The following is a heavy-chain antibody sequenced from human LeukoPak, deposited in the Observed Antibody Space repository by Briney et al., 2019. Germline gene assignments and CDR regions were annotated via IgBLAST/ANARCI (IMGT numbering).Heavy chain of an antibody. J-gene: IGHJ4*02. V-gene: IGHV3-21*01. CDR3: ARRAALDY. CDR2: ISSSSNYI. Sequence: GGSLRPSCAASGFSFSSYSMNWVRQAPGKGLEWVSSISSSSNYIYYADSVKGRFTISRDNAKNSLYLQMNSLRAEDTAVYYCARRAALDYRGQGTLVTVSS. CDR1: GFSFSSYS. D-gene: IGHD2-15*01.